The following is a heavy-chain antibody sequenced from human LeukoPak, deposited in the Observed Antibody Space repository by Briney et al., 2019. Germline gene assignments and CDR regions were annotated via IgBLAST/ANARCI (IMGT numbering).Heavy chain of an antibody. Sequence: PGGSLRLSCAASGFTFSDYYMSWIRQAPGKGLEWDSYISSSGSTIYYADSVKGRFTISRDNAKNSLYLQMNSLRAEDTAVYYCARDIGSHRGPLMGSMDVWGKGTTVTVSS. J-gene: IGHJ6*03. V-gene: IGHV3-11*01. CDR2: ISSSGSTI. D-gene: IGHD1-26*01. CDR3: ARDIGSHRGPLMGSMDV. CDR1: GFTFSDYY.